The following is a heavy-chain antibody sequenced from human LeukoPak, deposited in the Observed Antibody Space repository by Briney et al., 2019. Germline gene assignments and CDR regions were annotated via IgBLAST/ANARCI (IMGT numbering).Heavy chain of an antibody. J-gene: IGHJ6*02. CDR3: ASIGYCSSTSCYGMDV. V-gene: IGHV3-21*01. CDR2: ISSSSSYI. Sequence: GGFLRLSCAASGFTFSSYSMNWVRQAPGKGLEWVSSISSSSSYIYYADSVKGRFTISRDNAKNSLYLQMNSLRAEDTAVYYCASIGYCSSTSCYGMDVWGQGTTVTVSS. CDR1: GFTFSSYS. D-gene: IGHD2-2*01.